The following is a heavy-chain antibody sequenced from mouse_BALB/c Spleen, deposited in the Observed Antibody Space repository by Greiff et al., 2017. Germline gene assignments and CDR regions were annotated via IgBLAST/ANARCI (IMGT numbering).Heavy chain of an antibody. V-gene: IGHV3-2*02. D-gene: IGHD2-4*01. CDR3: ARWDYDYGFDY. J-gene: IGHJ2*01. CDR1: GYSITSDYA. CDR2: ISYSGST. Sequence: EVQRVESGPGLVKPSQSLSLTCTVTGYSITSDYAWNWIRQFPGNKLEWMGYISYSGSTSYNPSLKSRISITRDTSKNQFFLQLNSVTTEDTATYYCARWDYDYGFDYWGQGTTLTVSS.